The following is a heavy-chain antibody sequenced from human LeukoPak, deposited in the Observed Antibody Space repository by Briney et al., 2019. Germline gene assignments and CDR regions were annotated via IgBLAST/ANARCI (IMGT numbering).Heavy chain of an antibody. Sequence: RGALRLSSTIFVGTPSTYVFNWVRQAPGKRPEWISYMSRTADRIDHADSVKGGFTMSRDNAKNSVYLQMNSLRVDDTAIYYCATRLPFTGYKNWGQGTLATVSS. CDR1: VGTPSTYV. V-gene: IGHV3-48*03. CDR3: ATRLPFTGYKN. J-gene: IGHJ4*01. CDR2: MSRTADRI. D-gene: IGHD5-24*01.